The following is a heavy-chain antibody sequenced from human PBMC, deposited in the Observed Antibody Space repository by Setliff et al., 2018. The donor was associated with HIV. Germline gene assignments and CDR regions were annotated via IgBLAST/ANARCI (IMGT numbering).Heavy chain of an antibody. D-gene: IGHD5-18*01. CDR3: ARDQKGYSYGYLDS. CDR2: IHYTGST. CDR1: GGSISSGSYY. Sequence: PSETLSLTCSVSGGSISSGSYYWSWIRQPPGKGLEWIGYIHYTGSTTYNPSLKSRVTMSVDTSKNQFSLRLSSVTAADTAVYYCARDQKGYSYGYLDSWGQGTLVTVSS. J-gene: IGHJ4*02. V-gene: IGHV4-61*01.